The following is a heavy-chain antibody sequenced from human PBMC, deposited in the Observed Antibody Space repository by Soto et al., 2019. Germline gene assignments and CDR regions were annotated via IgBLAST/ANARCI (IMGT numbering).Heavy chain of an antibody. V-gene: IGHV1-2*02. CDR3: ARGPNRSGWYGVYYYYGMDV. D-gene: IGHD6-19*01. CDR1: GYAFTGYY. Sequence: ASVKVSCTASGYAFTGYYMHWVRHAPGQGLEWMGWINPNSGGTNYAQKFQGRVTMTRDTSISTAYMELSRLRSDDTAVYYCARGPNRSGWYGVYYYYGMDVCGQGTTVTVS. CDR2: INPNSGGT. J-gene: IGHJ6*02.